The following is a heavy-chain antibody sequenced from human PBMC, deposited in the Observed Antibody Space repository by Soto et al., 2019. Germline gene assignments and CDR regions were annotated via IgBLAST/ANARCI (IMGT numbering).Heavy chain of an antibody. CDR1: GYSFTSYW. J-gene: IGHJ3*02. D-gene: IGHD6-13*01. CDR3: ARHLSPGIAAAGLDAFDI. V-gene: IGHV5-51*01. CDR2: IYPGDSDT. Sequence: GESLKISCKGSGYSFTSYWIGWVRQMPGKGLEWMGIIYPGDSDTRYSPSFQGQVTISADKSISTAYLQWSSLKASDTAMYYCARHLSPGIAAAGLDAFDIWGQGTMVTVSS.